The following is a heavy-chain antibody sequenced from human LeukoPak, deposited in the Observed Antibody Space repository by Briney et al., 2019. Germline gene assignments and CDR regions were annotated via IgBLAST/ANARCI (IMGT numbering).Heavy chain of an antibody. CDR1: GFTFSDYY. J-gene: IGHJ6*02. CDR2: ISSSSSYI. V-gene: IGHV3-11*06. Sequence: GGSLRLSCAASGFTFSDYYMSWIRQAPGKGLEWVSSISSSSSYIYYADSVKGRFTISRDNAKNSLYLQMNSLRAEDTAVYYCAREGGYSGYDSDYYGMDVWGQGTTVTVSS. CDR3: AREGGYSGYDSDYYGMDV. D-gene: IGHD5-12*01.